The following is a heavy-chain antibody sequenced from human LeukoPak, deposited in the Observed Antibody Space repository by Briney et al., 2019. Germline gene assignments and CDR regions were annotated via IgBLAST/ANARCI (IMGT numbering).Heavy chain of an antibody. Sequence: SETLSLTCAVSGGSISSSNWWSWVRQPPGKGLEWIGEIYHSGSTNYNPSLKSRVTISVDKSKNRFSLKLSSVTAADTAVYYCARVPRKGIAVAGTVDYWGQGTLVTVSS. CDR3: ARVPRKGIAVAGTVDY. CDR1: GGSISSSNW. V-gene: IGHV4-4*02. D-gene: IGHD6-19*01. CDR2: IYHSGST. J-gene: IGHJ4*02.